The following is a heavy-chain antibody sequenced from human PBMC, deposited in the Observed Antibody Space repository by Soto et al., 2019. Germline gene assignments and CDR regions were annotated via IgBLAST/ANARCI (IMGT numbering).Heavy chain of an antibody. D-gene: IGHD3-22*01. CDR2: LYSGGNT. CDR3: ASDPPDPSHDSSGFYTD. V-gene: IGHV3-53*04. Sequence: EVQLVESGGGLVRPGGSLRLSCAASGFTVSSNYMSWVRQAPGKGLEWVSILYSGGNTHYADSVKGRFTISRHSSKNTLDRQMNSLRLEDTALYFCASDPPDPSHDSSGFYTDWGQGTLVTVSS. CDR1: GFTVSSNY. J-gene: IGHJ4*02.